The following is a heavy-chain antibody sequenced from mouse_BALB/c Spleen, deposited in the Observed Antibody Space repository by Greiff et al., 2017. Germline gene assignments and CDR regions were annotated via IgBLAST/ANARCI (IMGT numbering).Heavy chain of an antibody. CDR1: GYTFTDYW. D-gene: IGHD2-4*01. V-gene: IGHV1-69*01. CDR2: IDTSDSYT. J-gene: IGHJ2*01. CDR3: ARAYDYPLDY. Sequence: VQLQQPGAELVMPGASVKMSCKASGYTFTDYWMHWVKQRPGQGLEWIGAIDTSDSYTSYNQKFKGKATLTVDESSSTAYMQLSSLTSEDSAVYYCARAYDYPLDYWGQGTTLTVSS.